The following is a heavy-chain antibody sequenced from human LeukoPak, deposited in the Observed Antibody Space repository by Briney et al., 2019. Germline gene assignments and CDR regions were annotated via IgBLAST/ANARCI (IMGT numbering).Heavy chain of an antibody. D-gene: IGHD2-2*01. J-gene: IGHJ4*02. Sequence: ASMKVSCKASGYTFTSYGISWVRQAPGQGLEWMGWISAYNGNTNYAQKLQGRVTMTTDTSTSTAYMELRSLRSDDTAVYYCARDRGSTTRGLMGYWGQGTLVTVSS. CDR2: ISAYNGNT. CDR3: ARDRGSTTRGLMGY. V-gene: IGHV1-18*01. CDR1: GYTFTSYG.